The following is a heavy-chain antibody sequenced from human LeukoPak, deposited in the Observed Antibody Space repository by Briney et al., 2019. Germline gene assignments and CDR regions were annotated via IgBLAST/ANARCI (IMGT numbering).Heavy chain of an antibody. CDR3: AHQTTDYYDSSGSDDI. V-gene: IGHV2-5*01. D-gene: IGHD3-22*01. Sequence: SGPTLVKPTQPLTLTCTFSGFSLSTGGVGVGWIRQPPGMSLKGLALLYRNDDKRYSPSLKSRLTITKDTSKNQVVLTMTNMDPVDTATYYCAHQTTDYYDSSGSDDIWGQGTMVTVSS. J-gene: IGHJ3*02. CDR2: LYRNDDK. CDR1: GFSLSTGGVG.